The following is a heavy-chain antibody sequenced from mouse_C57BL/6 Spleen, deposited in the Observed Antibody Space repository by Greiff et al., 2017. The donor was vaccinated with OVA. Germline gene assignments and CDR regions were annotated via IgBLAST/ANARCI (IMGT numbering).Heavy chain of an antibody. D-gene: IGHD2-12*01. CDR1: GYTFTGYW. J-gene: IGHJ3*01. Sequence: QVQLQQSGAELMKPGASVKLSCKATGYTFTGYWIEWVKQRPGHGLEWIGEILPGSGSTNYNEKFKGKATFTADTSSNTAYMQRSSLASEDADIYYSGSVYGFAYWGQGTLVTVSA. CDR2: ILPGSGST. V-gene: IGHV1-9*01. CDR3: GSVYGFAY.